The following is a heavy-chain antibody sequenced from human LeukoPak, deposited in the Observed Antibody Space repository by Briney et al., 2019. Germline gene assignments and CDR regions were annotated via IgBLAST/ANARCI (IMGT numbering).Heavy chain of an antibody. D-gene: IGHD3-16*01. CDR1: GGSISSYY. V-gene: IGHV4-59*01. CDR3: ARYGLIRGFEY. J-gene: IGHJ4*02. CDR2: IYYSGST. Sequence: SETLSLTCTVSGGSISSYYWSWIRQPPGKELEWIGYIYYSGSTNYSPSLKSRVTISVDTSKNQFSLKLSSVTAADTAVYYCARYGLIRGFEYWGQGTLVTVSS.